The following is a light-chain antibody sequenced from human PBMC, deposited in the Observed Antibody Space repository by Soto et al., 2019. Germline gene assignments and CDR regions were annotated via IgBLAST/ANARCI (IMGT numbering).Light chain of an antibody. Sequence: EIVLTQSPATLSLSPGETARLSRRASQSVSGYIGWYQQKPGQAPRLLIYADSNRATGIPARFSGSGSGTDFTLTISSLEPEDFSVYYCQQRYNWPITFGQGTRLEIK. J-gene: IGKJ5*01. CDR3: QQRYNWPIT. CDR1: QSVSGY. CDR2: ADS. V-gene: IGKV3-11*01.